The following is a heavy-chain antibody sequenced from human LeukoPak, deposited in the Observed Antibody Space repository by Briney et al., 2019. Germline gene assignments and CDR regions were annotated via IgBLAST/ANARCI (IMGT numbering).Heavy chain of an antibody. J-gene: IGHJ6*02. CDR1: GYTFTAYY. CDR3: SGAVAALSLYGMDV. D-gene: IGHD6-19*01. CDR2: INPNSGAT. Sequence: ASVKVSCKASGYTFTAYYMQWVRQAPGQGLEWMGWINPNSGATIYSQKFQGRVTMTRDTSSSTAYMELSRLRSDDTAVYYRSGAVAALSLYGMDVWGQGTTVTVSS. V-gene: IGHV1-2*02.